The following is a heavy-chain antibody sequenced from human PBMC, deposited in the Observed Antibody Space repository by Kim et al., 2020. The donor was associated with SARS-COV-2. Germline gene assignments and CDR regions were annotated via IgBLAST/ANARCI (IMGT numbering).Heavy chain of an antibody. Sequence: GGSLRLSCAASGFTFSSYGMHWVRQAPGKGLEWVAVISYDGSNKYYADSVKGRFTISRDNSKNTLYLQMNSLRAEDTAVYYCAKDRYSGSYYFDYWGQGTLVTVSS. V-gene: IGHV3-30*18. D-gene: IGHD1-26*01. CDR1: GFTFSSYG. CDR3: AKDRYSGSYYFDY. J-gene: IGHJ4*02. CDR2: ISYDGSNK.